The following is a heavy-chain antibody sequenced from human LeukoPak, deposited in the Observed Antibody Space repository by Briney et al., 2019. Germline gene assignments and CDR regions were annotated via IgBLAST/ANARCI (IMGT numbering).Heavy chain of an antibody. CDR2: INPNSGGT. J-gene: IGHJ4*02. D-gene: IGHD3-10*01. CDR3: ARFRIGGYYFDY. V-gene: IGHV1-2*06. Sequence: ASVKVSCKASGYTFTGYYMHWVRQAPGQGLEWMGRINPNSGGTNYAQKFQGRVTMTRDTSISKAYVDLSRLRCDDTAVYYCARFRIGGYYFDYWGQGTLVTVSS. CDR1: GYTFTGYY.